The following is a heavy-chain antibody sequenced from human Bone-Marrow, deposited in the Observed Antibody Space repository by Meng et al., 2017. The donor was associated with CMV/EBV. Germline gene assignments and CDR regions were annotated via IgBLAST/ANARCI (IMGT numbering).Heavy chain of an antibody. V-gene: IGHV1-69*12. D-gene: IGHD3-10*01. J-gene: IGHJ5*02. Sequence: VQVVEAGAEVYEPWSLVKGSCKASGGTFSSYAISWVRQAPGQGLEWMGGIIPIFGTANYAQKFQGRVTITADESTSTAYMELSSLRSEDTAVYYCAMSRAMVRGVIPGWFDPWGQGTLVTVSS. CDR3: AMSRAMVRGVIPGWFDP. CDR2: IIPIFGTA. CDR1: GGTFSSYA.